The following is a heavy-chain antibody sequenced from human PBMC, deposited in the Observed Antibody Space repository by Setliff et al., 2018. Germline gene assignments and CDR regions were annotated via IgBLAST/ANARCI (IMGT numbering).Heavy chain of an antibody. CDR1: DVSISGYY. CDR2: IQTSGTT. J-gene: IGHJ4*02. D-gene: IGHD2-8*01. CDR3: AREGFYCTNGVCYRPFDY. V-gene: IGHV4-4*08. Sequence: SETLSLTCTVSDVSISGYYWSWIRQPPGKGLEWIGYIQTSGTTNYNPSLKSRVTISVDTSKNQFSLRLKSVTAADTAVYYCAREGFYCTNGVCYRPFDYWGQGTLVTVSS.